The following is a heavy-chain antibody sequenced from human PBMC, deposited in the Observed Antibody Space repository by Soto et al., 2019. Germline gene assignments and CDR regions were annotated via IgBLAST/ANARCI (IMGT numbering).Heavy chain of an antibody. D-gene: IGHD3-22*01. Sequence: LRLSCAASGFSFDDFAMHWVRQAPGKGLEWVSGLSWNGGYIAYADSVKGRFTISRDNAKNSLYLHMSSLRVEDTALYYCVKDRDYFDSSGYFDYWGQGTLVTVSS. CDR1: GFSFDDFA. J-gene: IGHJ4*02. V-gene: IGHV3-9*01. CDR3: VKDRDYFDSSGYFDY. CDR2: LSWNGGYI.